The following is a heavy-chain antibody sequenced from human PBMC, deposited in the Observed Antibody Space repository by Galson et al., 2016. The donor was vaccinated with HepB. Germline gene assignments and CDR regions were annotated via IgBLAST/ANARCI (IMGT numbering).Heavy chain of an antibody. J-gene: IGHJ6*02. CDR3: AADAYGSGSYDNYFYYAMDV. CDR2: IVVGSGNT. D-gene: IGHD3-10*01. V-gene: IGHV1-58*01. Sequence: SVKVSCKASGFPFTTSAVHWVRQARGQRLEWIGWIVVGSGNTKTAQKLQERVTITRDMSTSTAYMKLSSLRSEDTAVYFCAADAYGSGSYDNYFYYAMDVWGQGTTVTVSS. CDR1: GFPFTTSA.